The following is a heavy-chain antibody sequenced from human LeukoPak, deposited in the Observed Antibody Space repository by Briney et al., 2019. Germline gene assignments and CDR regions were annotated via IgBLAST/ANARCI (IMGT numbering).Heavy chain of an antibody. D-gene: IGHD5-12*01. Sequence: GGSLRLSCAASGFTFSSYSMNWVRQAPGKGLEWVSSISSSSSYIYYADSGKGRFTISRDSAKNSLYLQMNSLRAEDTAVYYCSRGYDLPYYYYGMDVWGQGTTVTLS. CDR2: ISSSSSYI. V-gene: IGHV3-21*01. CDR3: SRGYDLPYYYYGMDV. J-gene: IGHJ6*02. CDR1: GFTFSSYS.